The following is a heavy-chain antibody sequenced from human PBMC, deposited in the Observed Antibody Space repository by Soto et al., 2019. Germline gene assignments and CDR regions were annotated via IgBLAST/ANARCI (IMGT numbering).Heavy chain of an antibody. J-gene: IGHJ6*02. CDR2: IYSGGST. D-gene: IGHD6-13*01. V-gene: IGHV4-61*08. CDR1: GGSVSSDGYY. Sequence: QVQLQESGPGLVKPSETLSLTCTVSGGSVSSDGYYWTWIRQPPGKGLEWVSVIYSGGSTYYADSVKGTFPNSRGKSKNTLYLQRNQLRAGDTAVYSGAREKESSLWPYGMDVWGQGTTVTVSS. CDR3: AREKESSLWPYGMDV.